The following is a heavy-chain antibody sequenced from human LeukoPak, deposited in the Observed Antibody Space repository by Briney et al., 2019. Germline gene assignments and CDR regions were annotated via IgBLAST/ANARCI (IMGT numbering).Heavy chain of an antibody. CDR2: ISYDGSNK. D-gene: IGHD3-10*01. J-gene: IGHJ4*02. CDR1: GCTFSSYG. CDR3: AKDHRPIRGVNPFDY. V-gene: IGHV3-30*18. Sequence: GRSLRLSCAASGCTFSSYGMHWVRQAPGKGLEWVAVISYDGSNKYYADSVKGRFTISRDNSKNTLYLQMNSLRAEDTAVYYCAKDHRPIRGVNPFDYWGQGTLVTVSS.